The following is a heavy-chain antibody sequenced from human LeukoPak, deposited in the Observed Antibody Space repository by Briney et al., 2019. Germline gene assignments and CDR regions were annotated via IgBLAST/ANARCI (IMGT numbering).Heavy chain of an antibody. V-gene: IGHV4-59*01. CDR3: ARGGSGISNAFDI. J-gene: IGHJ3*02. D-gene: IGHD3-10*01. CDR2: LYYSGST. CDR1: GGSISSYY. Sequence: SETLSLTCSVSGGSISSYYWSWVRQPPGKGLEWIGYLYYSGSTNSNPSLKSRVTMSVDTSKNQFSLKLRSVTAADTAVYYCARGGSGISNAFDIWGQGTMVTVSS.